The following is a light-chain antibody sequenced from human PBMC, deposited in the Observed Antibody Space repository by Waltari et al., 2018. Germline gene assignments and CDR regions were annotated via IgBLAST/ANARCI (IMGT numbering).Light chain of an antibody. J-gene: IGLJ3*02. CDR1: ALPTKY. Sequence: SYELTQPPSVSVSPGQTARITCSGDALPTKYAYWYQQKSGQAPVLFIYEDSKRPSGIPERFSGSSSGTMATLTISGAQVEDEADYYYYSTDSSGNHRGVFGGGTKLTVL. CDR2: EDS. CDR3: YSTDSSGNHRGV. V-gene: IGLV3-10*01.